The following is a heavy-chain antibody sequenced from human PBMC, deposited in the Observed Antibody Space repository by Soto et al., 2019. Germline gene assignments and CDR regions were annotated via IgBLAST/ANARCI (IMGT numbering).Heavy chain of an antibody. CDR2: ISGGSSRI. CDR3: ARVIYGGWSTIKDYYYYAMDV. J-gene: IGHJ6*02. D-gene: IGHD5-12*01. Sequence: PGGSLRLSCAASGFSFSTYDTNWVRQAPGKGLEWVSYISGGSSRIFYADSVKGRFTISRDNAKNSLYLQMNSLRDEDTGVYYCARVIYGGWSTIKDYYYYAMDVWGQGTTVTVSS. V-gene: IGHV3-48*02. CDR1: GFSFSTYD.